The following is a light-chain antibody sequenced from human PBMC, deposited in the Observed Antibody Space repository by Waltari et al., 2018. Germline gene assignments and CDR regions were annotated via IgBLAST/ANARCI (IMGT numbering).Light chain of an antibody. CDR2: DDS. CDR1: NIGSKT. V-gene: IGLV3-21*03. CDR3: QVWDSSNVHVV. J-gene: IGLJ3*02. Sequence: SYVLTQPPSVSVAPGKTASITCGGDNIGSKTVHWYQQRPGQAPVLVVFDDSDRPSGIPERFSGSNSGNTATLTISRVEAGDEADYSCQVWDSSNVHVVFGGGTKLTVL.